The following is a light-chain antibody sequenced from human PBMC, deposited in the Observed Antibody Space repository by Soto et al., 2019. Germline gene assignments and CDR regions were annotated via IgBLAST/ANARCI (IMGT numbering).Light chain of an antibody. CDR1: SSNIGAGYD. Sequence: QSVLPQPPSVSGSPGQRVTISCTGSSSNIGAGYDVHWYQQLPGTAPKLLIYGNSNRPSGVPDRFSGSKSGTSASLATTGLQAEDEADYYCQSYDSSLSGFYVFGTGTRSPS. V-gene: IGLV1-40*01. CDR3: QSYDSSLSGFYV. J-gene: IGLJ1*01. CDR2: GNS.